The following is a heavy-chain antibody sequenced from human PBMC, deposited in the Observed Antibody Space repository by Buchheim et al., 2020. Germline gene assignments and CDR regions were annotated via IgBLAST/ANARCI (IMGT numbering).Heavy chain of an antibody. J-gene: IGHJ4*02. CDR3: AKFIAAAGSVTDY. V-gene: IGHV3-23*01. Sequence: EVQLLESGGGLVQPGGSLRLSCAASGFTFSTYAMTWVRQAPGKGLEWVSAISGSGGSSYYADSVQGRFTISRDNSKNTLYLQMNSLRAEDTAIHFCAKFIAAAGSVTDYWGQGTL. CDR2: ISGSGGSS. D-gene: IGHD6-13*01. CDR1: GFTFSTYA.